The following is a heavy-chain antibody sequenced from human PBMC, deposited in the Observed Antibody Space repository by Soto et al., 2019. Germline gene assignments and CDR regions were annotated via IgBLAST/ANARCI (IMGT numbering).Heavy chain of an antibody. CDR3: ARPRYYYDSSGYHYYYGMDV. V-gene: IGHV1-69*12. CDR1: GGTFSSYA. Sequence: QVQLVQSGAEVKKPGSSVKVSCKASGGTFSSYATSWVRQAPGQGLEWMGGIIPIFGTANYAQKFQGRVTITADESTSTAYMELSSLRSEDTAVYYCARPRYYYDSSGYHYYYGMDVWGQGTTVTVSS. J-gene: IGHJ6*02. D-gene: IGHD3-22*01. CDR2: IIPIFGTA.